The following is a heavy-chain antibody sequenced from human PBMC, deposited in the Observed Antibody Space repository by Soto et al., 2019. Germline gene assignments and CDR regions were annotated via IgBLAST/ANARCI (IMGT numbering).Heavy chain of an antibody. V-gene: IGHV4-31*03. D-gene: IGHD3-16*02. CDR3: ERGVIH. Sequence: QGQLQESGPGLVKSSPTLSLTCTVSGGSISSGGYYWSWSRQHPGKGLEWLGYIYYSGSTDYNPSRKSRFTISVDTSKNQFSMKLSAVTAADTDVYYGERGVIHWGQGTLVTVSS. CDR1: GGSISSGGYY. J-gene: IGHJ4*02. CDR2: IYYSGST.